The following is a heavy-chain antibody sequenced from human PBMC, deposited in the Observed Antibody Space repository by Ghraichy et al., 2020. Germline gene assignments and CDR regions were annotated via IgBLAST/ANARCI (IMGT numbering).Heavy chain of an antibody. Sequence: GESLNISCAASGFTFSSYSMNWVRQAPGKGLEWVSYISSSSSTIYYADSVKGRFTISRDNAKNSLYLQMNSLRAEDTAVYYCARFGGGVIVLDYYFDYWGQGTLVTVSS. CDR3: ARFGGGVIVLDYYFDY. V-gene: IGHV3-48*04. CDR2: ISSSSSTI. CDR1: GFTFSSYS. D-gene: IGHD3-16*02. J-gene: IGHJ4*02.